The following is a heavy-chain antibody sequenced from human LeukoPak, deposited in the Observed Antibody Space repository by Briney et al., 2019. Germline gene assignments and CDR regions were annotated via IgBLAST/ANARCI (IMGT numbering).Heavy chain of an antibody. CDR1: GYTFTSYD. CDR2: MNPNSGNT. Sequence: ASVKVSCKASGYTFTSYDINWVRQATGQGLEWMGWMNPNSGNTGYAQKFQGRVTMTRNTSISTAYMELSSLRSEDTAVCYCARGRGITFGGVIVSNWFDPWGQGTLVTVSS. J-gene: IGHJ5*02. V-gene: IGHV1-8*01. CDR3: ARGRGITFGGVIVSNWFDP. D-gene: IGHD3-16*02.